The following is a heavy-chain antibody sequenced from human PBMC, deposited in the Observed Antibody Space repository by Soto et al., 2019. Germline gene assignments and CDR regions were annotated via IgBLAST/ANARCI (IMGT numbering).Heavy chain of an antibody. CDR2: ISAYNGHT. V-gene: IGHV1-18*01. Sequence: QVQLVQSGAEVKKPGASVKVSCKASGYTFTSFGISWVRQAPGQGLEWMGWISAYNGHTNYAQNLQDRVVMTTETSTSTAYMELRSLRSDDTAVYYCTRPTDYYYSLDVWGQGTTVTVSS. CDR1: GYTFTSFG. J-gene: IGHJ6*02. CDR3: TRPTDYYYSLDV.